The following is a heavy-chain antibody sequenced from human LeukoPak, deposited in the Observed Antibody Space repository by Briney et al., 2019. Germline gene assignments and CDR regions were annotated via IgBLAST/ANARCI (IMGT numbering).Heavy chain of an antibody. V-gene: IGHV4-59*08. CDR1: GGSIRNYY. CDR3: ARGGSSCYGCHDWFDP. Sequence: SETLSLACSVSGGSIRNYYLSWIRQSPGKGLEWIGNVDKRGSTNYNPSFKSRVIVSSDTSRNEFSLKLNSVTAADTAIYYCARGGSSCYGCHDWFDPWGQGTRVTVSS. D-gene: IGHD2-2*01. J-gene: IGHJ5*02. CDR2: VDKRGST.